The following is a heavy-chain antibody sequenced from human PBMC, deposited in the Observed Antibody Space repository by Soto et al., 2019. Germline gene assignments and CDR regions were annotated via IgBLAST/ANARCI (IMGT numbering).Heavy chain of an antibody. Sequence: GGSLRLSCAASGLTFSSYCMHWVRQAPGKGLEWVAVIWYDGSNKYYADSVKGRFTIARDNSKNTLYLQINSLSAEPTAVYYCARDRVASGSHYYYCGMDVWGQGTTVTVSS. J-gene: IGHJ6*02. CDR1: GLTFSSYC. D-gene: IGHD5-12*01. CDR3: ARDRVASGSHYYYCGMDV. CDR2: IWYDGSNK. V-gene: IGHV3-33*01.